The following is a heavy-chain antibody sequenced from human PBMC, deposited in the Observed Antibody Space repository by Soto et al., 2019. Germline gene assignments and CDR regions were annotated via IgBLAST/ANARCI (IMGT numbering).Heavy chain of an antibody. CDR1: GFTFSSYA. CDR2: ISYDGSNK. Sequence: PEGSLRLSCAASGFTFSSYAMHWVRQAPGKGLEWVAVISYDGSNKYYADSVKGRFTISRDNSKNTLYLQMNSLRAEDTAVYYCARDSYVFWSGYYSDGMDVCGQGTTVPVSS. D-gene: IGHD3-3*01. V-gene: IGHV3-30-3*01. CDR3: ARDSYVFWSGYYSDGMDV. J-gene: IGHJ6*02.